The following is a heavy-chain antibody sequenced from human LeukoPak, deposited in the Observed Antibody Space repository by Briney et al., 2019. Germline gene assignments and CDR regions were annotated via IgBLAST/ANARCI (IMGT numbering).Heavy chain of an antibody. CDR3: ARDSGRLGESFDY. Sequence: GGSLRLSCAASGFTFSTYGMHWVRQAPGKGLEWVAVISYNGSKKYYADSLKGRFTISRDNSKNLLHLHMNSLRAEDTAVYYCARDSGRLGESFDYWGQGTLVTVSS. CDR1: GFTFSTYG. J-gene: IGHJ4*02. D-gene: IGHD3-16*01. V-gene: IGHV3-30*03. CDR2: ISYNGSKK.